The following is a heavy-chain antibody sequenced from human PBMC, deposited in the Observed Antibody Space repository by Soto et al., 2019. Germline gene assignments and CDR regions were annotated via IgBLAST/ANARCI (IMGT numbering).Heavy chain of an antibody. CDR2: ISGSGGST. D-gene: IGHD4-17*01. CDR3: AKDDYGDYPRGY. Sequence: GGSLRLSCAASGFTFSSYAMICVRQAAGKGLEWVSAISGSGGSTYYADSVKGRFTISRDNSKNTLYLQMNSLRAEDTAVYYCAKDDYGDYPRGYWGQGTLVTVSS. J-gene: IGHJ4*02. CDR1: GFTFSSYA. V-gene: IGHV3-23*01.